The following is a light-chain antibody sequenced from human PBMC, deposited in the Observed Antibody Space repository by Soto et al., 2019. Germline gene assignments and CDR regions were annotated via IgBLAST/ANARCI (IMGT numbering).Light chain of an antibody. V-gene: IGLV1-40*01. CDR3: QSYDTSLSGSEV. CDR1: SSNIGSNT. J-gene: IGLJ1*01. Sequence: QSVLTQPPSASGTPGQRVTISCSGSSSNIGSNTVNWYQHLPGTAPKLLIYGNGNRPSGIPDRFSGSKSGTSASLAITGLQAEDEADYYCQSYDTSLSGSEVFGTGTKVTVL. CDR2: GNG.